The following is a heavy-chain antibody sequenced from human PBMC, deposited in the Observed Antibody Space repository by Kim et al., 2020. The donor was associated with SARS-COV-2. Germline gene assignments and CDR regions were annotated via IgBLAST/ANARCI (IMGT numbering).Heavy chain of an antibody. J-gene: IGHJ4*02. CDR3: ARSSKASSL. Sequence: GSTNYNPSLKSRVTISVDTSKNQFSLKLSSVTAADTAVYYCARSSKASSLWGQGTLVTVSS. V-gene: IGHV4-59*01. CDR2: GST.